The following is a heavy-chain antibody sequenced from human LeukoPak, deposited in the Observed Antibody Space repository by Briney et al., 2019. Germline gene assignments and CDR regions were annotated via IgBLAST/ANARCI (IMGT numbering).Heavy chain of an antibody. Sequence: ETLSLTCTVSGGSISSYYWSWVRQAPGKGLEWVSFIYSGTIHYSDSVKGRFTISRDNSKNTLYLQMNSLRAEDTAVYYCARRAGAYSHPYDYWGQGTLVTVSS. CDR3: ARRAGAYSHPYDY. V-gene: IGHV3-53*01. J-gene: IGHJ4*02. D-gene: IGHD4/OR15-4a*01. CDR2: IYSGTI. CDR1: GGSISSYY.